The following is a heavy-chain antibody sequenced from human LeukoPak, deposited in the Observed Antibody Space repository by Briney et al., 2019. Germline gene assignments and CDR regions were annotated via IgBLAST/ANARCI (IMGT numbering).Heavy chain of an antibody. J-gene: IGHJ4*02. CDR2: IYTRGST. CDR3: ARGAAVAV. Sequence: SETLSLTRTVSGGSVINYYWNWIRQPAGKGLEWIGRIYTRGSTNYNPSLKSRVTMSVDTSKNQFSLKLASVTAADTAVYYCARGAAVAVWGQGTLVTVSS. CDR1: GGSVINYY. D-gene: IGHD6-19*01. V-gene: IGHV4-4*07.